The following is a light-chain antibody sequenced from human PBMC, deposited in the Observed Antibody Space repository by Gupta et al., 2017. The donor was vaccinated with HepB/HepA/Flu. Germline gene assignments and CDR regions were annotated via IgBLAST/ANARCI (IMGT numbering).Light chain of an antibody. J-gene: IGKJ2*01. Sequence: SPGTLSLSPGERATLSCRASQSISSNYLAWYQQKPGQAPRLLIYGASSRATGIPDRFSGSGSGTDFTITISRREPEDVAVYYCQQYGSSTPNTFGQGTKLEIK. CDR3: QQYGSSTPNT. CDR2: GAS. V-gene: IGKV3-20*01. CDR1: QSISSNY.